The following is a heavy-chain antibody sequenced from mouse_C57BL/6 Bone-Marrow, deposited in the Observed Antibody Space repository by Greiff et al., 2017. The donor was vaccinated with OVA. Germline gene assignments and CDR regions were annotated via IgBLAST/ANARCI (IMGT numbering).Heavy chain of an antibody. Sequence: QVQLKESGAELVRPGASVTLSCKASGYTFTDYEMHWVKQTPVHGLEWIGAIAPETGGTAYNQKFKGKAILTADKSSSTAYMELRSLTSEDSAVYYCTRRGGYYAMDYWGQGTSVTVSS. CDR3: TRRGGYYAMDY. J-gene: IGHJ4*01. V-gene: IGHV1-15*01. CDR2: IAPETGGT. CDR1: GYTFTDYE.